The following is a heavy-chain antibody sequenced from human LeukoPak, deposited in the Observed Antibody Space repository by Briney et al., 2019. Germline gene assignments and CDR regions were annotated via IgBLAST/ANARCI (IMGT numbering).Heavy chain of an antibody. D-gene: IGHD2-2*01. CDR3: ARRGYCSSTSCYEYWFDP. V-gene: IGHV4-39*01. CDR1: GGSLSSSSYY. CDR2: IYYSGST. J-gene: IGHJ5*02. Sequence: SETLSLTCTVSGGSLSSSSYYWGWIRQPPGKGPEWIGIIYYSGSTYYNPSLKSRLTISVDTSKNQFSLKLSSVTATDTAVYYCARRGYCSSTSCYEYWFDPWGQGTLVTVSS.